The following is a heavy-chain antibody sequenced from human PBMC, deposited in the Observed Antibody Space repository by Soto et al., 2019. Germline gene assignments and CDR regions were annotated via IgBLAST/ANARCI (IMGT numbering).Heavy chain of an antibody. D-gene: IGHD1-26*01. CDR3: AREILRAQIHHPIHNWFDP. CDR1: GFTFSRNW. J-gene: IGHJ5*02. CDR2: IKQDGTEK. V-gene: IGHV3-7*01. Sequence: PGGSLRLSCAASGFTFSRNWMSWVRQAPGKGLEWVANIKQDGTEKYYVDSVKGRFTISRDNAKNSLYLQMNSLRAEDTAVYYCAREILRAQIHHPIHNWFDPWGQGTLVTVSS.